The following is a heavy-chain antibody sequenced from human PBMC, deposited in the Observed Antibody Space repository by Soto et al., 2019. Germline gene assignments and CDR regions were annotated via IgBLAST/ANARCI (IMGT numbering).Heavy chain of an antibody. J-gene: IGHJ4*02. CDR3: ARGVVSSSWYYEDDY. CDR1: GGTFSSYT. CDR2: IIPILGIA. V-gene: IGHV1-69*02. D-gene: IGHD6-13*01. Sequence: QVQLVQSGAEVKKPGSSVKVSCKASGGTFSSYTISWVRQAPGQGLERMGRIIPILGIANYAQKFQGRVTINADKSTSTANMELSSLRSEDTAVYYCARGVVSSSWYYEDDYWGQGSLVTVSS.